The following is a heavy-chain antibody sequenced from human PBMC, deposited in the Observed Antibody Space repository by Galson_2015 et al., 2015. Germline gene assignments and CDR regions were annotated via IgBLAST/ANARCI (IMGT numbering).Heavy chain of an antibody. D-gene: IGHD2-2*01. V-gene: IGHV3-23*01. CDR1: GFTFSSYA. CDR2: ISGSGGST. J-gene: IGHJ6*03. CDR3: AKGGVVANGASSYYMDV. Sequence: SLRLSCAASGFTFSSYAMSWVRQAPGKGLEWVSSISGSGGSTNHADSVKGRFTISRDNAQNTLYMQMNSLRAEDTAVYYCAKGGVVANGASSYYMDVWGKGTTVTVSS.